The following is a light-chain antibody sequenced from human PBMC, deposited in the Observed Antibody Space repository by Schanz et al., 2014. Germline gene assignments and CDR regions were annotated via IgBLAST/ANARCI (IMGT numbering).Light chain of an antibody. V-gene: IGLV2-14*03. CDR1: SSDVGGYNY. CDR3: SSYTSSRTPVV. CDR2: DVN. Sequence: QSVLTQPASVSGSPGQSITLSCTGTSSDVGGYNYVSWYQHHPGKAPKLMIYDVNNRPSGVSNRFSGSKSGNTASLTISGLQAEDEADYYCSSYTSSRTPVVFGTGTKLTVL. J-gene: IGLJ1*01.